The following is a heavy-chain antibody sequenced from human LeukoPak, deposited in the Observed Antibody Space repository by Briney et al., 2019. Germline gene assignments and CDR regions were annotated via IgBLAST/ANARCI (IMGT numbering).Heavy chain of an antibody. CDR1: GFTFSSYS. CDR3: VKDSTPLGATPDY. V-gene: IGHV3-64D*08. CDR2: ISSNGDNT. Sequence: GGSLRLSCAASGFTFSSYSMHWVRQAPGKGLEYVSAISSNGDNTYYADSVKGRFTISRDNSKNTLYLLMSSLRAEDTAVYYCVKDSTPLGATPDYWGQGTLVTVSS. D-gene: IGHD1-26*01. J-gene: IGHJ4*02.